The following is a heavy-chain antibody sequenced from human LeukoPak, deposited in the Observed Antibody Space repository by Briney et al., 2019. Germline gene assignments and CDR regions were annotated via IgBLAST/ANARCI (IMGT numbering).Heavy chain of an antibody. D-gene: IGHD5-12*01. CDR1: GYTLTELS. CDR3: ATDQGVATTTTNYYYYGMDV. J-gene: IGHJ6*04. CDR2: FDPEDGET. V-gene: IGHV1-24*01. Sequence: ASVKVSCKVSGYTLTELSMHWVRQAPGKGLEWMGGFDPEDGETIYAQKFQGRVTMTEDTSTDTAYMELSSLRSGDTAVYYCATDQGVATTTTNYYYYGMDVWGKGTTVTVSS.